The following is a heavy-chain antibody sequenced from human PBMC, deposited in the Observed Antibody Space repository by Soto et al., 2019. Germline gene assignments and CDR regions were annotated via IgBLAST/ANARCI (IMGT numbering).Heavy chain of an antibody. D-gene: IGHD6-19*01. CDR2: INPSGGST. V-gene: IGHV1-46*03. CDR3: ARVEWLALSNYYGMDV. Sequence: ASVKVSCKASGYTFTSYYMHWVRQPPGQGLEWMGIINPSGGSTSYAQKFQGRVTMTRDTSTSTVYMELSSLRSEDTAVYNCARVEWLALSNYYGMDVWGQGTTVTVS. CDR1: GYTFTSYY. J-gene: IGHJ6*02.